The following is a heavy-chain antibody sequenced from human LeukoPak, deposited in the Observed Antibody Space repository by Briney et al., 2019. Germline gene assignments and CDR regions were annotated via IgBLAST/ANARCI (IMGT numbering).Heavy chain of an antibody. J-gene: IGHJ4*02. V-gene: IGHV3-23*01. Sequence: GGSLRLFYGASGFIYNNHSINGVRQAPGKGLEWVSVISAGGGSTYYADSVKGRFTISRDNSKNMIYLQMSSLKVEDTALYYDAKEPDCCGGRCWDYFDFWGQGTLVTVSS. CDR3: AKEPDCCGGRCWDYFDF. D-gene: IGHD2-15*01. CDR2: ISAGGGST. CDR1: GFIYNNHS.